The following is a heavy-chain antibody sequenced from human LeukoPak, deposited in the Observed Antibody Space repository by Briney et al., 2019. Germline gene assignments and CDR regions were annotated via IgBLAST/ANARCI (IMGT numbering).Heavy chain of an antibody. CDR1: GGSISSSSYS. J-gene: IGHJ4*02. V-gene: IGHV4-39*01. CDR2: IYYSGST. Sequence: SETLSLTCTVSGGSISSSSYSWGWIRQPPGKGLEWIGSIYYSGSTYYNPSLKSRVTISVDTSKNQFSLKLSSVTAADTAVYYCARHRLGDYGDPYGLFDYWGQGTLVTVSS. D-gene: IGHD4-17*01. CDR3: ARHRLGDYGDPYGLFDY.